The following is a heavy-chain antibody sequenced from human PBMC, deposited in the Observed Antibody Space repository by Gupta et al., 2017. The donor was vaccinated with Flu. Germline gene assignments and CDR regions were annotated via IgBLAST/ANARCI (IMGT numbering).Heavy chain of an antibody. CDR2: TRNKANSYTT. V-gene: IGHV3-72*01. D-gene: IGHD4-11*01. J-gene: IGHJ6*02. CDR3: ARELTTGDYYYYGMDV. Sequence: EVQLVESGGGLVQPGGSLRLPCDDSGLTFRDHYMAWVLQAPGKGREWVGRTRNKANSYTTEYAASVKGRFTISRDDSKNPLYLQMNSLKTEDTAVYYCARELTTGDYYYYGMDVWGQGTTVTVSS. CDR1: GLTFRDHY.